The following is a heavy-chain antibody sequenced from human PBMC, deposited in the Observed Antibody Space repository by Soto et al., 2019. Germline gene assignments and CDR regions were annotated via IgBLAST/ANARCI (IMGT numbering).Heavy chain of an antibody. CDR3: ARDRSRSGWYIDY. CDR1: GGTFSSYT. CDR2: INPNSGGT. J-gene: IGHJ4*02. D-gene: IGHD6-19*01. Sequence: GASVKVSCKASGGTFSSYTISWVRQAPGQGLEWMGWINPNSGGTNYAQKFQGWVTMTRDTSISTAYMELSRLRSDDTAVYYCARDRSRSGWYIDYWGQGTLVTVSS. V-gene: IGHV1-2*04.